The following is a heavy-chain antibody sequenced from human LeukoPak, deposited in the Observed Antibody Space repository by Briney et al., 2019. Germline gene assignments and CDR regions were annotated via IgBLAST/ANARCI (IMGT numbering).Heavy chain of an antibody. V-gene: IGHV3-74*01. CDR1: GFTFSSYW. J-gene: IGHJ4*02. D-gene: IGHD3-9*01. CDR2: INSDGSST. CDR3: ARDEGAYDILTGYYSPFDY. Sequence: GGSLRLSCAASGFTFSSYWMHWARQAPGKGLVWVSRINSDGSSTSYADSVKGRFTISRDNAKNTLYLQMNSLRAEDTAVYYCARDEGAYDILTGYYSPFDYWGQGTLVTVSS.